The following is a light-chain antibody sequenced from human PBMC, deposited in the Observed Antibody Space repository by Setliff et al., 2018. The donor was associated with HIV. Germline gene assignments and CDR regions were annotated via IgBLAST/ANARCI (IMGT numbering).Light chain of an antibody. Sequence: EIVMTQSPATLSVSPGERVTLSCRASQSVGNNFAWYQQKPGQAPRLLIHGPSTRVAGTPARFSGSGTGTVFTLTISSLQSEDFAVYYCQQYDNWKTFGQGTRWISN. CDR2: GPS. CDR3: QQYDNWKT. CDR1: QSVGNN. J-gene: IGKJ1*01. V-gene: IGKV3-15*01.